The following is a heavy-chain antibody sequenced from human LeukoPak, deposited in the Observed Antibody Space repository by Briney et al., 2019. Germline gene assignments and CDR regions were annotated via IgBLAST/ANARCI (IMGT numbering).Heavy chain of an antibody. CDR2: ISGSGGST. Sequence: GGSLRLSCAASGFTFSSYAMSWVRQAPGKGLKWVSAISGSGGSTYYADSVKGRFTISRDNSKNTLYLQMNSLRAEDTAVYYCAKSLPNYYDSSGYSGFDYWGQGTLVTVSS. CDR3: AKSLPNYYDSSGYSGFDY. D-gene: IGHD3-22*01. V-gene: IGHV3-23*01. J-gene: IGHJ4*02. CDR1: GFTFSSYA.